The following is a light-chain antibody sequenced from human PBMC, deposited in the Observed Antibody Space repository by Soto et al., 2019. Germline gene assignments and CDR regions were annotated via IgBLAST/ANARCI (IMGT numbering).Light chain of an antibody. CDR3: AAWDDSLNGREV. CDR1: SSNIGSNS. V-gene: IGLV1-44*01. CDR2: SHN. Sequence: QSVLTQPPSASGAPGQRVTISCSGSSSNIGSNSVNWYQQLPGAAPKLLIYSHNQRPSGVPDRFSGSKSGTSASLAISGLQSEDEADYYCAAWDDSLNGREVFGTGTKVTVL. J-gene: IGLJ1*01.